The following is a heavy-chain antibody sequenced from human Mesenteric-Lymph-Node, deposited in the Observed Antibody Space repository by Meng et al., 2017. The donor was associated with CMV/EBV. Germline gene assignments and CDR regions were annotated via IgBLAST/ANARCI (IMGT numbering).Heavy chain of an antibody. Sequence: GESLKISCAASGFTFSTYAMSWVRQAPGKGLEWVSVFYGGGGSTYYADSVKGRFTISRDNSKNTLYLQMNSLRAEDTAVYYCAKDLYGMDVWGQGTTVTVSS. CDR3: AKDLYGMDV. CDR2: FYGGGGST. CDR1: GFTFSTYA. J-gene: IGHJ6*02. V-gene: IGHV3-23*03.